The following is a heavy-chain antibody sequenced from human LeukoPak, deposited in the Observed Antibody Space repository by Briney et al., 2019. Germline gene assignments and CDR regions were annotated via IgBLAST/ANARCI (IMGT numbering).Heavy chain of an antibody. Sequence: GASVKVSCKVSGYTLTELSMHWVRQAPGKGLEWMGGFDPEDGETIYAQKFQGRVTMTEDTSTDTAYMELSSLRSEDTAVYYCARDFYYYDSSGYLARIPYYFDYWGQGTLVTVSS. J-gene: IGHJ4*02. D-gene: IGHD3-22*01. V-gene: IGHV1-24*01. CDR2: FDPEDGET. CDR3: ARDFYYYDSSGYLARIPYYFDY. CDR1: GYTLTELS.